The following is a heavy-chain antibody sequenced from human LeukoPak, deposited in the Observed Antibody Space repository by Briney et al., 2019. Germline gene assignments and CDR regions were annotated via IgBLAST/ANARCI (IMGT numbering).Heavy chain of an antibody. CDR1: GEPISSYY. D-gene: IGHD5-12*01. CDR3: ARGGLGRYHSGLHFGY. J-gene: IGHJ4*02. CDR2: VYYNGNT. V-gene: IGHV4-59*01. Sequence: PSETLSLTCLVSGEPISSYYWSWIRQAPGRGPEYIGNVYYNGNTNYNPSLKSRVAISVDASKNQFSLKVDSVTTADTAVYYCARGGLGRYHSGLHFGYWGQGTLVTVSS.